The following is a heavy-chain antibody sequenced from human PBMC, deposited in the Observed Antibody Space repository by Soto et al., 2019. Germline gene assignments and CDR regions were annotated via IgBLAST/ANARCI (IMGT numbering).Heavy chain of an antibody. CDR3: VRVGDPRNYYFDGYHDY. CDR2: MSWNSGSI. J-gene: IGHJ4*02. Sequence: EVQLVESGGGLLQPGGSLRLSCAASGFTFGDYAMHWVRQAPGRGLAWVSGMSWNSGSIHYADSVKGRFTISRDNAKNSLYLEMNGLRAEDTALYYCVRVGDPRNYYFDGYHDYWGRGTLVTVSS. V-gene: IGHV3-9*01. D-gene: IGHD3-10*01. CDR1: GFTFGDYA.